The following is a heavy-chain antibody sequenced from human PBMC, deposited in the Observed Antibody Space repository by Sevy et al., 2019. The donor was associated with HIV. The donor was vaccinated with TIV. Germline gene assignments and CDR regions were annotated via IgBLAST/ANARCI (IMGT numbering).Heavy chain of an antibody. CDR1: GFSFSTYN. J-gene: IGHJ6*02. Sequence: QLGGSLRLSCAASGFSFSTYNMHWVRQAPGKGLEWVAVISNDGSNKYYSDSVKGRFTISRDNSKNTLSLQMNGLRAEDTALYYCAKEVEVLVSANYYYGLDVWGQGTTVTVSS. D-gene: IGHD2-2*01. CDR2: ISNDGSNK. CDR3: AKEVEVLVSANYYYGLDV. V-gene: IGHV3-30*18.